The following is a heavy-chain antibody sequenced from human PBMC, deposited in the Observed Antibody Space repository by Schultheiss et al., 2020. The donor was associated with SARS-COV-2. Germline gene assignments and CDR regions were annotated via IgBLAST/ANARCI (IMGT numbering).Heavy chain of an antibody. CDR2: IYTSGST. CDR1: GGSISSYY. D-gene: IGHD6-13*01. J-gene: IGHJ4*02. V-gene: IGHV4-4*07. CDR3: ARARGKSSWYYFDY. Sequence: SETLSLTCTVSGGSISSYYWSWIRQPAGKGLEWIGRIYTSGSTNYNPSLKSRVTISVDTSKNQFSLKLSSVTAADTAVYYCARARGKSSWYYFDYWGQGTLVTVSS.